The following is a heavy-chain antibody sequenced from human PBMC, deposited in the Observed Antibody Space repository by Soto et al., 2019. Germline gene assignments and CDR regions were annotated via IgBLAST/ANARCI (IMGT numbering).Heavy chain of an antibody. D-gene: IGHD2-21*02. CDR2: IIPIFGTA. CDR3: ASCGGDCFHFDY. J-gene: IGHJ4*02. CDR1: GGTFSSYA. V-gene: IGHV1-69*13. Sequence: SVKVSCKASGGTFSSYAISWVRQAPGQGLEWMGGIIPIFGTANYARKFQGRVTITADESTSTAYMELSSLRSEDTAVYYCASCGGDCFHFDYWGQGTLVTVSS.